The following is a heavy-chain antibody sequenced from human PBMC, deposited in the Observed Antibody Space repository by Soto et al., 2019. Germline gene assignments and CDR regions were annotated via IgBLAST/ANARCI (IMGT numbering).Heavy chain of an antibody. D-gene: IGHD6-13*01. CDR3: ATNRQIPSSWYNPEFQH. CDR1: GDSINSGGHY. Sequence: QVQLQESGPGLVKPSQTLSVTCSVSGDSINSGGHYWSWIRQHPGKGLEWMGYIYYNGATNYKPSLRRRHVISRDKTKNQFSLRLTSVTAADTALYFCATNRQIPSSWYNPEFQHWGQGTLVTVSS. CDR2: IYYNGAT. V-gene: IGHV4-31*03. J-gene: IGHJ1*01.